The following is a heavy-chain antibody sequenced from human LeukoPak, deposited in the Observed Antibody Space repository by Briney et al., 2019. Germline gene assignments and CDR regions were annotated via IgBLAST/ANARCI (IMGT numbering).Heavy chain of an antibody. Sequence: GGSLRLSCAASGFTFSSYWMSWVRQAPGKGLEWVANIKQDGSEKYYVDSVKGRFTISRDNSKNTLYLQMNSLRAEDTAVYYCAREAEPYYYDSSGPDYWGQGTLVTVSS. V-gene: IGHV3-7*01. D-gene: IGHD3-22*01. CDR2: IKQDGSEK. CDR3: AREAEPYYYDSSGPDY. CDR1: GFTFSSYW. J-gene: IGHJ4*02.